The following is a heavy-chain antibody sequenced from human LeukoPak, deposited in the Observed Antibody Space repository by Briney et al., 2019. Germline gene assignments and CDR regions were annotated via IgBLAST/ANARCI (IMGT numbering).Heavy chain of an antibody. J-gene: IGHJ3*02. V-gene: IGHV3-53*04. D-gene: IGHD3-10*01. CDR3: AGERGSVSGSFDAFDI. CDR1: GFTVSSNY. CDR2: IYSGGST. Sequence: GGSLRLSCAASGFTVSSNYMSWVRQAPGKGLEWVSVIYSGGSTYYADSVKGRFTVSRHNSKNTLYLQMNSLRAEYTAVYYCAGERGSVSGSFDAFDIWGQGTMVTVSS.